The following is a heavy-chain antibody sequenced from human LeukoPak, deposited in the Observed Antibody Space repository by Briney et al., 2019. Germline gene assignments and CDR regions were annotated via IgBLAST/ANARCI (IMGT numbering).Heavy chain of an antibody. CDR2: IYYSGST. Sequence: PSETLSLTCSVSGGSISSSSYYWGWIRQPPGKGLEWIGSIYYSGSTYYNPSLESRVTISVDTSKNQFSLKLSSVTAADTAVYYCARHVIAAVVEYWGQGTLVTVSS. J-gene: IGHJ4*02. CDR3: ARHVIAAVVEY. V-gene: IGHV4-39*01. CDR1: GGSISSSSYY. D-gene: IGHD6-13*01.